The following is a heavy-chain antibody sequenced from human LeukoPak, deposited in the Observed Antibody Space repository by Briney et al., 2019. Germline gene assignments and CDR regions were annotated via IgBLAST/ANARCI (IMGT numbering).Heavy chain of an antibody. Sequence: SETLSLTCTVSGGSISSYYWSWIRQPPGKGLEWIGYIYNSGSTNYNPSLKSRVTISVDTSKNQFSLKLSSVTAADTAVYYCARDSKVVGYCSGGSCYRAQPYYYYGMDVWGQGTTVTVSS. D-gene: IGHD2-15*01. V-gene: IGHV4-59*01. CDR1: GGSISSYY. J-gene: IGHJ6*02. CDR3: ARDSKVVGYCSGGSCYRAQPYYYYGMDV. CDR2: IYNSGST.